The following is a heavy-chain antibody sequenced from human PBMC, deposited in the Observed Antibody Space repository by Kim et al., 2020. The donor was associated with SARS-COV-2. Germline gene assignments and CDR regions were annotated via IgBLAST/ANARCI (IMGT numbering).Heavy chain of an antibody. J-gene: IGHJ5*02. Sequence: SVKVSCKASGFTFTSSVVQWVRQARGQRLEWIGWIVVGSGNTNYAQKFQERVTITRDKSTTTAYMELSSLTSEDTAVYYCATDPSGCYYWFDPWGQGTLVTVSS. D-gene: IGHD3-10*01. CDR3: ATDPSGCYYWFDP. CDR1: GFTFTSSV. CDR2: IVVGSGNT. V-gene: IGHV1-58*01.